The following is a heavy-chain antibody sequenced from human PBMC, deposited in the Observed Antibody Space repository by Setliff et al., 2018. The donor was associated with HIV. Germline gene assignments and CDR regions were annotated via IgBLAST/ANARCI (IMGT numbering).Heavy chain of an antibody. D-gene: IGHD2-15*01. Sequence: GGSLRLSCTASGFTFGDYAMSWVRQAPGKGLEWVGVIRHKAYGGTAEYDASVKGRFTISRDDSKSITYLQMNGLQTEDTAIYYCTRESGGKIDYWGQGTLVTVSS. CDR2: IRHKAYGGTA. J-gene: IGHJ4*02. V-gene: IGHV3-49*04. CDR3: TRESGGKIDY. CDR1: GFTFGDYA.